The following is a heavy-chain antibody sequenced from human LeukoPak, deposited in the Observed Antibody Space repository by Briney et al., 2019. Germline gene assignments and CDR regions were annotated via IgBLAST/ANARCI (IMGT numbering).Heavy chain of an antibody. J-gene: IGHJ4*02. CDR2: INPNSGGT. V-gene: IGHV1-2*02. CDR3: ARALIRWQMIVDN. D-gene: IGHD3-22*01. Sequence: ASVKVSCKASGYTFTGYYMHWVRQAPGQGLEWTGWINPNSGGTNYAQKFQGRVTMTRDTSISTAYMKLSRLRSDDTAVYYCARALIRWQMIVDNWGQGTLVTVSS. CDR1: GYTFTGYY.